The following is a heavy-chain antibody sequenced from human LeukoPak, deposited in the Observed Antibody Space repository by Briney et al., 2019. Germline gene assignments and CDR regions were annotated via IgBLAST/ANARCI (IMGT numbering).Heavy chain of an antibody. CDR3: ARMVRGVTFDY. CDR2: ISSSGSTI. Sequence: GGSLRLSCAASGFTFSSYEMNWVRQAPGKGLEWVSYISSSGSTIYYADSVKGRFTISRDNAKNSLYLQMNSLRAEDTAVYYCARMVRGVTFDYWGQGTLVTVSS. D-gene: IGHD3-10*01. CDR1: GFTFSSYE. J-gene: IGHJ4*02. V-gene: IGHV3-48*03.